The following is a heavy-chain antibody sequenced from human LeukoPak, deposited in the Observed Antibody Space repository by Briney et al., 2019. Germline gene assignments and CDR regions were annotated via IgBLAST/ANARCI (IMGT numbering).Heavy chain of an antibody. CDR1: GGTFSSYA. V-gene: IGHV1-69*04. CDR2: IIPILGIA. D-gene: IGHD5-12*01. Sequence: GSSVKVSCKASGGTFSSYAISWVRQAPGQGLEWMGRIIPILGIANYAQKFQGRVTITADKSTRTAYMELSSLRSEDTAVYYCARATFSGYGYFDYWGQGTLVTVSS. J-gene: IGHJ4*02. CDR3: ARATFSGYGYFDY.